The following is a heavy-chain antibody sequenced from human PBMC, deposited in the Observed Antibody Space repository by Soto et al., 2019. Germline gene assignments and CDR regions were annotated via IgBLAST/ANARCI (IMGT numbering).Heavy chain of an antibody. CDR3: ARDYDSSSYIDY. Sequence: EVQLVESGGGLVKPGWSLRLSCAASGCTFSSYSMNWVRQAPGKGLEWVSSISSSSSYIYYADSVKGRFTISRDNAKNSLYLQMNSLRAEDTAVYYCARDYDSSSYIDYWGQGTLVTVSS. CDR1: GCTFSSYS. V-gene: IGHV3-21*01. D-gene: IGHD6-13*01. J-gene: IGHJ4*02. CDR2: ISSSSSYI.